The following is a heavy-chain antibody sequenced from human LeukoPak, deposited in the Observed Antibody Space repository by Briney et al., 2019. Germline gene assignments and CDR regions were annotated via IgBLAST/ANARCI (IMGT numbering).Heavy chain of an antibody. CDR1: GGSISSYY. Sequence: SETLSLTCTVSGGSISSYYWSWIRQPPGKGLEWIGYIYYSGSTNYNPSLKSRVTISVDTSKNQFSPKLSSVTAADTAVYYCARNRKLGAAFDIWGQGTMVTVSS. V-gene: IGHV4-59*01. CDR3: ARNRKLGAAFDI. D-gene: IGHD7-27*01. J-gene: IGHJ3*02. CDR2: IYYSGST.